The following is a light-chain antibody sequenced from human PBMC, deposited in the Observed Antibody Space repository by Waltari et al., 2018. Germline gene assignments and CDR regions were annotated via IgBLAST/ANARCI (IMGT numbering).Light chain of an antibody. V-gene: IGLV2-14*01. CDR1: SSDASGYTY. J-gene: IGLJ3*02. CDR3: CSFTSRSTWV. Sequence: QSALPPPASVSVSPGQSITISCTGTSSDASGYTYVPWYQHHPGKVPKLLIFQVRNPPSGVSNRFSGSKAANTASLTISGLQAEDESDYYCCSFTSRSTWVFGGGTKLTVL. CDR2: QVR.